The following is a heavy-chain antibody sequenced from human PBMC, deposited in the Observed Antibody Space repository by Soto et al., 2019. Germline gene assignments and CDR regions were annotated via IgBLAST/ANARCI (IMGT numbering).Heavy chain of an antibody. CDR2: ISSSSSDI. CDR1: GFTFSSYS. Sequence: EVQLVESGGGLVKPGGSLRLSCAASGFTFSSYSMNWVRQAPGKGLEWVSSISSSSSDIYYADSVKGRFTISRDNAKNSLYLQRKSLRAEDTAVYYCARGPIVVVTAHHDAFDIWGQGTMVTVS. V-gene: IGHV3-21*01. J-gene: IGHJ3*02. D-gene: IGHD2-21*02. CDR3: ARGPIVVVTAHHDAFDI.